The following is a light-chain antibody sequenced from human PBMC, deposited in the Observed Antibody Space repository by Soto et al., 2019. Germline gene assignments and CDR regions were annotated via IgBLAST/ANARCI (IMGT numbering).Light chain of an antibody. CDR1: SSDVGGYNY. CDR3: SSYTSSSTHAV. Sequence: QSVLTQPASVSGSPGQSITISCTGTSSDVGGYNYVSWYQQHPGKAPKLMIYDVSNRPSGVSNRFSGSKSGNTASLTISGLQAEDDADYYCSSYTSSSTHAVFGGGNKLTVL. CDR2: DVS. V-gene: IGLV2-14*01. J-gene: IGLJ2*01.